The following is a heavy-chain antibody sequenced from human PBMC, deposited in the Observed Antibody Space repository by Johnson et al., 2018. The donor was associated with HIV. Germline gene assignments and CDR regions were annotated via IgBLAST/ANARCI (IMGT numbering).Heavy chain of an antibody. J-gene: IGHJ3*02. V-gene: IGHV3-30*18. CDR2: ISYDGSNK. CDR1: GFTFSSYG. Sequence: RLSCAASGFTFSSYGMHWVLQAPGKGLEWVAVISYDGSNKYYADSVKGRFTISRDNSKNTLYLQMNSLRAEDTAVYYCAKSSVTDAFDIWGQGTMVTVSS. D-gene: IGHD6-19*01. CDR3: AKSSVTDAFDI.